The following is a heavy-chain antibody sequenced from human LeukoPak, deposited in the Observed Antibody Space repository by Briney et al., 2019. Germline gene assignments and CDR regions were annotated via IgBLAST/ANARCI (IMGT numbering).Heavy chain of an antibody. D-gene: IGHD4-17*01. CDR1: GGTFSSYA. V-gene: IGHV1-69*13. CDR3: ARGYGDYDNWFDP. Sequence: ASVKVSRKASGGTFSSYAISWVRQAPGQGLEWMGGIIPIFGTANYAQKFQGRVTITADESTSTAYMELSSLRSEDTAVYYCARGYGDYDNWFDPWGQGTLVTVSS. J-gene: IGHJ5*02. CDR2: IIPIFGTA.